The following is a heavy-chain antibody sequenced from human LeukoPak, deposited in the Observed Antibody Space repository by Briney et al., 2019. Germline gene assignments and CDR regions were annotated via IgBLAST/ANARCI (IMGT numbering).Heavy chain of an antibody. CDR1: GGSISNYY. V-gene: IGHV4-59*12. CDR2: IYYSGST. CDR3: ARDPGKGSFDI. D-gene: IGHD1-26*01. Sequence: SETLSLTCTVSGGSISNYYWSWIRQPPGKGLEWIGYIYYSGSTRYNPSLRSRVIISVDTSKNQFSLRLSSVTAADTAVYYCARDPGKGSFDIWGQGTMVTVSS. J-gene: IGHJ3*02.